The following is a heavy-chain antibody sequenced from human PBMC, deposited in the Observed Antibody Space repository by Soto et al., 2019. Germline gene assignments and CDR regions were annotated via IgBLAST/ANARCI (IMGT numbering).Heavy chain of an antibody. CDR3: ARNPSSSGWPGITGTRAPGYYYGMDV. V-gene: IGHV5-51*01. CDR2: IYPGDSDT. Sequence: PGESLKISCKGSGYSFTSYWIGWVRQMPGKGLEWMGIIYPGDSDTRYSPSFQGQVTISADKSISTAYLQWSSLKASDTAMYYCARNPSSSGWPGITGTRAPGYYYGMDVWGQGTTVTVSS. J-gene: IGHJ6*02. CDR1: GYSFTSYW. D-gene: IGHD1-7*01.